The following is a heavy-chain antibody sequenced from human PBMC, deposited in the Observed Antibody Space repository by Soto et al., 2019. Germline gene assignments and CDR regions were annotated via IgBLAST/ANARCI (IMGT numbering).Heavy chain of an antibody. V-gene: IGHV4-39*01. CDR2: IDYNGVT. CDR1: GGSIYRSGYY. J-gene: IGHJ4*02. CDR3: GKVLVGATGHTDSDS. D-gene: IGHD2-15*01. Sequence: TSETLSLTCTVSGGSIYRSGYYWGWIRQPPGRGLEWIGNIDYNGVTYSNPSLKSRVTISRDTSKNQFSLKLTSVTAADTALYYCGKVLVGATGHTDSDSWGPGTLVTVSS.